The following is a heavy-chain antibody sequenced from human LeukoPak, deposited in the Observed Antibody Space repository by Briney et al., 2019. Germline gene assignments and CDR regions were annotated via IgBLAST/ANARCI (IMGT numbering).Heavy chain of an antibody. D-gene: IGHD2-15*01. V-gene: IGHV4-39*07. CDR1: GGSISSSSYY. J-gene: IGHJ5*02. CDR2: IYYSGST. CDR3: ARPKGYCSGGSCYNNWFDP. Sequence: SETLSPTCTVSGGSISSSSYYWGWIRQPPGKGLEWIGSIYYSGSTYYNPSLKSRVTISVDTSKNQFSLKLSSVTAADTAVYYCARPKGYCSGGSCYNNWFDPWGQGTLVTVSS.